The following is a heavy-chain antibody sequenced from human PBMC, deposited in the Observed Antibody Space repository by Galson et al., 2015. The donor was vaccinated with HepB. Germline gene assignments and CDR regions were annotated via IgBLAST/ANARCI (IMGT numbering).Heavy chain of an antibody. CDR3: ARDRAYSYGPGFFYYFCLDV. Sequence: SGAEVKKPGESLRISCKGSGYSFTSYWISWVRQAPGEGLEWVASIEQDGNQKYYVDSVKGRFTISRDNAKNSLYLQVNSLRADDTAIYYCARDRAYSYGPGFFYYFCLDVWGQGTTVTVSS. D-gene: IGHD5-18*01. V-gene: IGHV3-7*03. CDR1: GYSFTSYW. J-gene: IGHJ6*02. CDR2: IEQDGNQK.